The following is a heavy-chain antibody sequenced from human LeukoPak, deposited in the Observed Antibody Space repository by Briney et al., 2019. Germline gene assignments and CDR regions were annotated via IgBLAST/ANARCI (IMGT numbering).Heavy chain of an antibody. D-gene: IGHD2-2*01. CDR1: GFTFSSYA. CDR3: AKDSCSSTSCYRGVDY. V-gene: IGHV3-23*01. Sequence: PGGSLRLSRAASGFTFSSYAMSWVRQAPGKGLEWVSAISNSGGSTYYADSVKGRSTISRDNSKNTLNLQMNSLRAEDTAVYYCAKDSCSSTSCYRGVDYWGQGTLVTVSS. J-gene: IGHJ4*02. CDR2: ISNSGGST.